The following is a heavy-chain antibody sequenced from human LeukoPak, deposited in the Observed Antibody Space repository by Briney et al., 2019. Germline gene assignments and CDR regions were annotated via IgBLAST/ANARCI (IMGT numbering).Heavy chain of an antibody. CDR3: AREGGYYDSSGYFGY. CDR1: GDSISSYY. CDR2: IYYRGST. Sequence: SETLSLTCTVSGDSISSYYWSWIRQPPGKELEWIGYIYYRGSTNYNPSLKSRVTTSVDTSKNQFSLKVRSVTAADTAVYYCAREGGYYDSSGYFGYWGQGTLVTVSS. V-gene: IGHV4-59*01. D-gene: IGHD3-22*01. J-gene: IGHJ4*02.